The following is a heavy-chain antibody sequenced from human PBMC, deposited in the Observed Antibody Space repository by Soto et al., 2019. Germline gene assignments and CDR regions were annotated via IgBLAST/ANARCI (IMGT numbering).Heavy chain of an antibody. CDR3: AIDVVVIDRPEYFQH. J-gene: IGHJ1*01. D-gene: IGHD2-21*01. V-gene: IGHV1-3*01. CDR2: INAGNGNT. CDR1: GYTFTSYA. Sequence: ASVKVSCKASGYTFTSYAMHWVRQAPGQRLEWMGWINAGNGNTKYSQKFQGRVTITRDTSASTAYMELSSLRSEDTAVYYCAIDVVVIDRPEYFQHWGQGTLVTVSS.